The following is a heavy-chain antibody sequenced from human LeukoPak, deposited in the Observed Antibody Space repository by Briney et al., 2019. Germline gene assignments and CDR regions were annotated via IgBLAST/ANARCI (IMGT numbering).Heavy chain of an antibody. CDR1: GFSFSTYS. CDR3: ARATYSSGWYGYYYYMDV. J-gene: IGHJ6*03. CDR2: ISSSSSYI. D-gene: IGHD6-19*01. V-gene: IGHV3-21*04. Sequence: GGSLRLSCAASGFSFSTYSMNWVPQAPGKGLEWVSSISSSSSYIYYADSLKGRFTISRDNAKNSLYLQMNSLRAEDTALYHCARATYSSGWYGYYYYMDVWGKGTTVTISS.